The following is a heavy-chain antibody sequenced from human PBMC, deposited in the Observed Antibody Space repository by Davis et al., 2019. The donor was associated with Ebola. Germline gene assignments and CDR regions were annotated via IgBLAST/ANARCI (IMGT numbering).Heavy chain of an antibody. J-gene: IGHJ4*02. D-gene: IGHD6-13*01. CDR2: IYYSGST. V-gene: IGHV4-39*01. CDR1: GGSISSSSYY. Sequence: PSETLSLTCTVSGGSISSSSYYWGWIRQPPGKGLEWIGSIYYSGSTYYNPSLKSRVTISVDTSKNQFSLKLSSVTAADTAVYYCASSTQYSTGSWYGLGSFDYWGQGTLVTVSS. CDR3: ASSTQYSTGSWYGLGSFDY.